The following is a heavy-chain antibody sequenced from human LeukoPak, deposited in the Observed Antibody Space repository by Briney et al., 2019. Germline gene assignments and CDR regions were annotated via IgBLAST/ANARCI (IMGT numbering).Heavy chain of an antibody. CDR3: ARTSVYYDYVWGSPDY. V-gene: IGHV5-51*01. D-gene: IGHD3-16*01. J-gene: IGHJ4*02. Sequence: GESLQISCKGSGYSFTSYWIGWVRQMPGKGLEWMGIIYPGDSDTRYSPSFQGQVTISADKSISTAYLQWSSLKASDTAMYYCARTSVYYDYVWGSPDYWGQGTLVTVSS. CDR2: IYPGDSDT. CDR1: GYSFTSYW.